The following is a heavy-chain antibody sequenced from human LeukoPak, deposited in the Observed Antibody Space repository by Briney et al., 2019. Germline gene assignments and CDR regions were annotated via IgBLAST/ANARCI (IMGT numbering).Heavy chain of an antibody. Sequence: GGSLRLSCAASGFTFSSYWMHWVRQAPGKGLVWVSRINSDGSSTSYADSVKGRFTISRDNAKNTLYLQMNSLRAEDTAIYYCVRDLQRHYLGVAVAGRRRWFDPWGQGTLVTVSS. D-gene: IGHD6-13*01. CDR3: VRDLQRHYLGVAVAGRRRWFDP. CDR2: INSDGSST. CDR1: GFTFSSYW. V-gene: IGHV3-74*01. J-gene: IGHJ5*02.